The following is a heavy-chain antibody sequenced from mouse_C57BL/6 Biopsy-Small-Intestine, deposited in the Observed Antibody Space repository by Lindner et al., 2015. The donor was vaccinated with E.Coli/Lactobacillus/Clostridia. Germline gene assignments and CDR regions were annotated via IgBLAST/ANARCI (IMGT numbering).Heavy chain of an antibody. CDR1: GYTFTDYN. J-gene: IGHJ3*01. V-gene: IGHV1-18*01. CDR2: INPNNGGT. CDR3: APGFAY. Sequence: VQLQESGPELVKPGTSVKIPCKASGYTFTDYNMDWVKQSHGKSLEWIGDINPNNGGTIYNQKFKGKATLTVDKSSSTAYMELRSLTSEDTAVYYCAPGFAYWGQGTLVTVSA.